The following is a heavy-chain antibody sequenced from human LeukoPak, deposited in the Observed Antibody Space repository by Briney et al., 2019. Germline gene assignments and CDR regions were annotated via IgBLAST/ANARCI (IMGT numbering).Heavy chain of an antibody. CDR2: IIPIFGTA. CDR3: ARGVSRRSI. CDR1: GYTFTSYY. Sequence: ASVKVSCKASGYTFTSYYMHWVRQAPGQGLEWMGGIIPIFGTANYAQKFQGRVTITADESTSTAYMELSSLRSEDTAVYYCARGVSRRSIWGQGTMVTVSS. V-gene: IGHV1-69*13. J-gene: IGHJ3*02.